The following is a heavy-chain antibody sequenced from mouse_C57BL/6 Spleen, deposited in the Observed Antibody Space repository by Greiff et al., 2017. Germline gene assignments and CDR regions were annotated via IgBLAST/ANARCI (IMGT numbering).Heavy chain of an antibody. J-gene: IGHJ3*01. CDR3: ARDYGSSSWFAY. CDR1: GYTFTDYY. CDR2: INPNNGGT. V-gene: IGHV1-26*01. D-gene: IGHD1-1*01. Sequence: VQLHQSGPELVKPGASVKISCKASGYTFTDYYMNWVKQSHGKSLEWIGDINPNNGGTSYNQKFKGKATLTVDKSSSTAYMELRSLTSEDSAVYYCARDYGSSSWFAYWGQGTLVTVSA.